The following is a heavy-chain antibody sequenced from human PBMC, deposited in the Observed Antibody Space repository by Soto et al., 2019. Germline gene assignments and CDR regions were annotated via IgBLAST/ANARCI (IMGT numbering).Heavy chain of an antibody. Sequence: SETLSLTCTVSGGSISSSSYYWGWIRQPPGKGLEWIGSIYYSGSTYYNPSLKSRVTISVDTSKNQFSLKLSSVTAADTAVYYCARIFQPGALYSVAGTYRRQIFDYWGQGTLVTVSS. CDR1: GGSISSSSYY. CDR3: ARIFQPGALYSVAGTYRRQIFDY. D-gene: IGHD6-19*01. V-gene: IGHV4-39*01. J-gene: IGHJ4*02. CDR2: IYYSGST.